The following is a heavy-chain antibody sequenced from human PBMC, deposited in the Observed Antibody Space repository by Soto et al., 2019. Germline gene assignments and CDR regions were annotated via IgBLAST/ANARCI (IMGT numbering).Heavy chain of an antibody. CDR3: AHSSQWLVDY. D-gene: IGHD6-19*01. CDR1: GFSLSTSGVG. Sequence: QITLKESGPTLVKPTQTLTLTCTFSGFSLSTSGVGVGWIRQPPGKALEWLALIYWDDDKRYSPSLKNRLTITKDTSKNQVVLTMTNMDQVDTTTYYCAHSSQWLVDYWGQGTLVTVSS. J-gene: IGHJ4*02. CDR2: IYWDDDK. V-gene: IGHV2-5*02.